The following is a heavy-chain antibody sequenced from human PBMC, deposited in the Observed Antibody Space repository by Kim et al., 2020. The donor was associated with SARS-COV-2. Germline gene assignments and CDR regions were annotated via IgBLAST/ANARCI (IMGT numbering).Heavy chain of an antibody. Sequence: GGSLRLSCAASGFTFSHYTLYWVRQAPGKGLQWVALISQTSTSIYYADSVKGRFTISRDNSRDTLYLQMDSLRPDDTAVYYCGRHRLQYFAFPPHHGLDVWGLGTSVTVSS. J-gene: IGHJ6*02. V-gene: IGHV3-30*04. CDR2: ISQTSTSI. CDR1: GFTFSHYT. CDR3: GRHRLQYFAFPPHHGLDV. D-gene: IGHD3-9*01.